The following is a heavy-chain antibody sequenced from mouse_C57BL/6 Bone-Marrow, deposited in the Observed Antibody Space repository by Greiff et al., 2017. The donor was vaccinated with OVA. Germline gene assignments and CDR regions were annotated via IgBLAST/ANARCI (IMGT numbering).Heavy chain of an antibody. V-gene: IGHV1-80*01. CDR3: ARGDYGNYEWYFDV. D-gene: IGHD2-1*01. Sequence: QVQLQQSGAELVKPGASVKISCKASGYAFSSYWMNWVKQRPGKGLEWIGQIYPGDGDTNYNGKFKGKATLTADKSSSTAYMQLSSLTSEDSAVYFCARGDYGNYEWYFDVWGTGTTVTVSS. CDR2: IYPGDGDT. J-gene: IGHJ1*03. CDR1: GYAFSSYW.